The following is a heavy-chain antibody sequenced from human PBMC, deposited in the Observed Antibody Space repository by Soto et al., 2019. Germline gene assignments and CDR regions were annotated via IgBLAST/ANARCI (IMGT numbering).Heavy chain of an antibody. D-gene: IGHD3-10*01. CDR1: GGSISSGDYY. V-gene: IGHV4-30-4*01. CDR2: IYYSGST. J-gene: IGHJ6*02. CDR3: ARVGFGELLAHGMDV. Sequence: QVQLQESGPGLVKPSQTLSLTCTVSGGSISSGDYYWSWIRQPPGKGVEWIGYIYYSGSTYYNPSLKSRVTISVDTSKNQFSLKLSSVTAADTAVYYCARVGFGELLAHGMDVWGQGTTVTVSS.